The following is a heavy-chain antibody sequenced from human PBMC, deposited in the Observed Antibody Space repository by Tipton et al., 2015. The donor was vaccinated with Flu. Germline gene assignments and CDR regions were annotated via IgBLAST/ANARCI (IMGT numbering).Heavy chain of an antibody. J-gene: IGHJ4*02. V-gene: IGHV3-48*03. CDR1: GFTFSSYE. Sequence: SLRFSCAASGFTFSSYEMNWVRQAPGKGLEWVSYISSSGSTIYYADSVKGRFTISRDNAKNSLYLQMNSLRAEDTAVYYCARGVPKYYDFWSGYYSIPFDDWGQGTLVTVSS. CDR3: ARGVPKYYDFWSGYYSIPFDD. CDR2: ISSSGSTI. D-gene: IGHD3-3*01.